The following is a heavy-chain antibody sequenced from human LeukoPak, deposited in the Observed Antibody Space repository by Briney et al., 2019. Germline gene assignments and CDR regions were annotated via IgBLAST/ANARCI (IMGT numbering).Heavy chain of an antibody. CDR3: ARDSEVLRYFDWLLLRAPDY. Sequence: GASVKVSCKASGYTFTSYGISWVRQAPGQRLEWMGWINAGNGNTKYSQKFQGRVTITRGTSASTAYMELSSLRSEDTAVYYCARDSEVLRYFDWLLLRAPDYWGQGTLVTVSS. D-gene: IGHD3-9*01. CDR2: INAGNGNT. J-gene: IGHJ4*02. V-gene: IGHV1-3*01. CDR1: GYTFTSYG.